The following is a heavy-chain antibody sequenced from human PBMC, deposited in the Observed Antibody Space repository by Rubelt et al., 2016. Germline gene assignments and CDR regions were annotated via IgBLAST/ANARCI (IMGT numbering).Heavy chain of an antibody. D-gene: IGHD2-2*01. Sequence: WVRQAPGQGLEWMGRINPNSGGTNYAQKFQGRVTMTRDTSISTAYMELSRLRSDDTAVYYCARGEVAVPAATRQNWGFDPWGQGTLVTVPS. CDR2: INPNSGGT. V-gene: IGHV1-2*06. J-gene: IGHJ5*02. CDR3: ARGEVAVPAATRQNWGFDP.